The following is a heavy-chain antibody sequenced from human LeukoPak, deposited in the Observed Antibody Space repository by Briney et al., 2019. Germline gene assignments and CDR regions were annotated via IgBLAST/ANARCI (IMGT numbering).Heavy chain of an antibody. Sequence: PGGSLRLSCAASGFTFSNSAMYWVRQAPGKGLEWVSAISNSGESTYYADSVKGRFTISRDNSKNTLYLQMNSLRAEDTAVYYCARGGVGLQLDYWGQGTLVTVSS. D-gene: IGHD5-24*01. CDR1: GFTFSNSA. J-gene: IGHJ4*02. V-gene: IGHV3-23*01. CDR2: ISNSGEST. CDR3: ARGGVGLQLDY.